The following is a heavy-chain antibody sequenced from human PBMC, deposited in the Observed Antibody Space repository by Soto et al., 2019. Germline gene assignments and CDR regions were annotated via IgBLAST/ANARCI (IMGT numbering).Heavy chain of an antibody. J-gene: IGHJ6*02. CDR2: ISYDGSNK. CDR1: GFTFSSYG. Sequence: QVQLVESGGGVVQPGRSLRLSCAASGFTFSSYGMHWVRQAPGKGLEWVAVISYDGSNKYYADSVEGRFTISRDNSKNTLYLQMNSLRAEDTAVYYCAKESSLWFGELLSDYYYGMDVWGQGTTVTVSS. CDR3: AKESSLWFGELLSDYYYGMDV. V-gene: IGHV3-30*18. D-gene: IGHD3-10*01.